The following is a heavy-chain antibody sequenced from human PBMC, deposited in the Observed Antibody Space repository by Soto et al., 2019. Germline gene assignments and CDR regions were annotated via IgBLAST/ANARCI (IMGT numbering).Heavy chain of an antibody. CDR1: GFTFSSYA. D-gene: IGHD6-19*01. Sequence: GGSLRLSCAASGFTFSSYAMSWVRQAPGKGLEWVSGISGSGDSTYYADSVKDRFTISRDNSKNTLYLQMNSLRAEDTAVYYCAKGVPGIAVAGTGYFQHWGQGTLVTVSS. CDR3: AKGVPGIAVAGTGYFQH. J-gene: IGHJ1*01. CDR2: ISGSGDST. V-gene: IGHV3-23*01.